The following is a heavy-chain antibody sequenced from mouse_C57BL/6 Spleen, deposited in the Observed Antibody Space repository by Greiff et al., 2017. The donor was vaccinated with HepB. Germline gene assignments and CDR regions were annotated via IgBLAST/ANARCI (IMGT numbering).Heavy chain of an antibody. CDR1: GFTFSDYG. CDR2: ISSGSSTI. V-gene: IGHV5-17*01. Sequence: VQLKESGGGLVKPGGSLKLSCAASGFTFSDYGMHWVRQAPEKGLEWVAYISSGSSTIYYADTVKGRFTISRDNAKNTLFLQMTSPRSEDTAMYYCARDLLWLRGAMDYWGQGTSVTVSS. J-gene: IGHJ4*01. CDR3: ARDLLWLRGAMDY. D-gene: IGHD2-2*01.